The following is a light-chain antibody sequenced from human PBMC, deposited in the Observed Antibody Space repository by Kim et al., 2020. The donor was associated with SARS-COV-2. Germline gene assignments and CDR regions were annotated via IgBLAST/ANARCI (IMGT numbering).Light chain of an antibody. Sequence: ALGQTVRNTWQGDSIRRYYASWYQQKPGQAPVLVIYGKNNRTSGIPDRLSGSSSGNTAALTITGAQAEDEADYYCNSRDSSGNHWVFGGGTQLTVL. CDR2: GKN. J-gene: IGLJ3*02. V-gene: IGLV3-19*01. CDR3: NSRDSSGNHWV. CDR1: SIRRYY.